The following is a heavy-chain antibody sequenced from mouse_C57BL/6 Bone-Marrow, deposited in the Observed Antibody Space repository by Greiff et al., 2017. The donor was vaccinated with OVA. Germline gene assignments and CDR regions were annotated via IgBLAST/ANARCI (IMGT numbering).Heavy chain of an antibody. Sequence: EVKLMESGPGLVKPSQSLSLTCSVTGYSITSGYYWNWIRQFPGNKLEWMGYIGYDGSNNYNPSLKNRISITRDTSKNQFFLKLNSVTTEDTATYYCARAGDGWFAYWGQGTLVTVSA. J-gene: IGHJ3*01. CDR1: GYSITSGYY. CDR2: IGYDGSN. CDR3: ARAGDGWFAY. D-gene: IGHD3-3*01. V-gene: IGHV3-6*01.